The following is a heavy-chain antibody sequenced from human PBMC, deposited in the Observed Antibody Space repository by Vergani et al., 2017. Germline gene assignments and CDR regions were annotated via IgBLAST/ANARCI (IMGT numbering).Heavy chain of an antibody. CDR1: GFTFNQYG. Sequence: QVQLVESGGGVAQPGRFLRLLCAASGFTFNQYGMHWVRQASGKGLEWVAVTWYDGNNKQYADSVKGRFTISRDNSKSTIYLQMNSLRDEDTGVYYCTRDLRLLYNRFDPWGQGTLVTVSS. J-gene: IGHJ5*02. V-gene: IGHV3-33*01. D-gene: IGHD1-14*01. CDR2: TWYDGNNK. CDR3: TRDLRLLYNRFDP.